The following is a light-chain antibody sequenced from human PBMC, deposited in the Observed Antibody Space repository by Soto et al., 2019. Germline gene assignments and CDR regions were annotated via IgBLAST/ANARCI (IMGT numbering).Light chain of an antibody. V-gene: IGLV2-8*01. Sequence: QSALTQPPSASGSPGQSVTISCTGTSSDVGGYNYVSWYQQHPGKAPKLMIYEVSKRPSGVPDRFSGSKSGNTASLTVSGIQAEDEAYYYCSSYAGINNLVFGGGTKVTVL. CDR3: SSYAGINNLV. CDR2: EVS. CDR1: SSDVGGYNY. J-gene: IGLJ2*01.